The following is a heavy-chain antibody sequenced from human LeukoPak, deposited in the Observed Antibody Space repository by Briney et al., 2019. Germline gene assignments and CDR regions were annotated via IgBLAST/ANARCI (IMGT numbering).Heavy chain of an antibody. D-gene: IGHD3-22*01. CDR3: ARNFDSSGYYLAC. Sequence: SETLSLTCAVYGGSFSGYYWSWIRQPPGKGLEWIGEINYSENTNWIGEIKHSENTNYNPSLKSRVTISVDRSKNQFSLQLRSVTAADTAVYYCARNFDSSGYYLACWGQGNLVTVSS. J-gene: IGHJ4*02. CDR1: GGSFSGYY. CDR2: IKHSENT. V-gene: IGHV4-34*01.